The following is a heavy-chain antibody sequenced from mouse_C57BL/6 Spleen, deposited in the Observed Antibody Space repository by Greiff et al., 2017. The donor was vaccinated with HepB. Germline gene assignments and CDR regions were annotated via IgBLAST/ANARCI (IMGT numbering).Heavy chain of an antibody. V-gene: IGHV1-15*01. CDR1: GYTFTDYE. J-gene: IGHJ3*01. Sequence: VQLQQSGAELVRPGASVTLSCKASGYTFTDYEMHWVKQTPVTGLEWIGAIDPEPGGTAYNQKFKGKAIMTADKSSSTAYMELRSLTSEDSAVYYCTRWAGFAYWGQGTLVTVSA. CDR3: TRWAGFAY. CDR2: IDPEPGGT.